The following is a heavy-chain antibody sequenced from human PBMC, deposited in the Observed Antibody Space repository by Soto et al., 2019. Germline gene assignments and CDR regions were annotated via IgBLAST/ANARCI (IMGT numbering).Heavy chain of an antibody. CDR1: GYTFTSYG. Sequence: ASVKVSCKASGYTFTSYGISWVRQAPGQGLEWMGWMNPNSGNTGYAQKFQGRVTMTRNTSISTAYMELSSLRSEDTAVYYCAREIAAAWSVIDIWGQGTMVTVSS. J-gene: IGHJ3*02. CDR2: MNPNSGNT. V-gene: IGHV1-8*02. D-gene: IGHD6-13*01. CDR3: AREIAAAWSVIDI.